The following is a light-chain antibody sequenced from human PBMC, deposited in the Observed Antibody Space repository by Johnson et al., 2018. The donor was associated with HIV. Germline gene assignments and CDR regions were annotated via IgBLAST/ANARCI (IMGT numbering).Light chain of an antibody. Sequence: QSILTQPPSVSAAPGQTVNISCSGNVSNIESYFVSWYQQLPGAAPTLLIYEDNKRPSGIPDQFSGSKSGTSATLGITGLQTGDEADYYCGTWDSSLSAYVFGTGTKVTVL. CDR3: GTWDSSLSAYV. CDR1: VSNIESYF. V-gene: IGLV1-51*02. J-gene: IGLJ1*01. CDR2: EDN.